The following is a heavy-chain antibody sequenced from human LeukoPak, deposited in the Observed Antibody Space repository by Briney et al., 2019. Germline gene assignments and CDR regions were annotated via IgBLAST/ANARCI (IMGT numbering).Heavy chain of an antibody. V-gene: IGHV4-39*07. D-gene: IGHD2-15*01. CDR3: ARVAWWSLRGIGVYEI. CDR2: IYYSGST. J-gene: IGHJ3*02. CDR1: GGSISCSSYY. Sequence: SETLSLTCTVSGGSISCSSYYWGWIRQPPGKGLEWIGSIYYSGSTYYNPSLKSRVTISIDTSENQFSLKMSSVTAADTAVYYCARVAWWSLRGIGVYEIWGQGTMVTASS.